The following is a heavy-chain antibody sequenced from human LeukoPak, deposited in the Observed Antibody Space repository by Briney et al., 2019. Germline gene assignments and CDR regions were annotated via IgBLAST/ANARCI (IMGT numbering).Heavy chain of an antibody. CDR3: ARDQRQGSSSDFDY. CDR2: INPNSGGT. J-gene: IGHJ4*02. Sequence: ASVKVSCKASGYTFTGYYMHWVRQAPGQGLEWMGWINPNSGGTNYAQKFQGRVTMTRDTSISIAYMELSRLRSDDTAVYYCARDQRQGSSSDFDYWGQGTLVTVSS. CDR1: GYTFTGYY. V-gene: IGHV1-2*02. D-gene: IGHD6-19*01.